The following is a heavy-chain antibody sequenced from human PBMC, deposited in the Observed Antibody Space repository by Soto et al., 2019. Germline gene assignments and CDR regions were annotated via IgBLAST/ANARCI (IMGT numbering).Heavy chain of an antibody. CDR3: ATVHNTSRSFNY. Sequence: QPGGSLRLSCVASGLSFSVSTMTWVRQAPGKGLEWVSTTGLSGRTTYYGDSVKGRFTVSRDNSRNTLDLQMSSLRAEDTAVYYCATVHNTSRSFNYWGRGTLVTVSS. D-gene: IGHD1-20*01. CDR1: GLSFSVST. J-gene: IGHJ4*02. V-gene: IGHV3-23*01. CDR2: TGLSGRTT.